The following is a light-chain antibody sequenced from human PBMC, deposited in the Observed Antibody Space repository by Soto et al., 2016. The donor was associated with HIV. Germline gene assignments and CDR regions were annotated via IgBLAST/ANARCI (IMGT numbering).Light chain of an antibody. CDR3: QQYKTYPLT. V-gene: IGKV1-9*01. J-gene: IGKJ4*01. CDR1: QGITRY. Sequence: DIQLTQSPSFVSAYVGDRVSITCRASQGITRYLAWYQQKPGRAPKLLIYVASTLQSGVPSRFSGSGSGTEFTLTISSLQPEDFATYFCQQYKTYPLTFGGGTKVQIK. CDR2: VAS.